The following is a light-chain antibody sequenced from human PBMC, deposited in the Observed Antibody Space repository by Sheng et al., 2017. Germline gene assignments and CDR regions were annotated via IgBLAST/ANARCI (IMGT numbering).Light chain of an antibody. CDR2: GAS. J-gene: IGKJ1*01. CDR3: QQYGSSPTWT. CDR1: QSVGSY. V-gene: IGKV3-20*01. Sequence: EIVLTQSPATLSLSPGERATLSCWASQSVGSYLAWYQQKPGQAPRLLIYGASSRATGIPDRFSGSGSGTDFTLTISRLEPEDFAVYYCQQYGSSPTWTFGQGTKVEIK.